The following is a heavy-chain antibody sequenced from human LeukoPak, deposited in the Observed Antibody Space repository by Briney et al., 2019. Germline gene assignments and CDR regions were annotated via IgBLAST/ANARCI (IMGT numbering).Heavy chain of an antibody. Sequence: SETLSLTCAVYGESFSGIYWTWIRQSPGKGLEWIGEINHSGSTNYNPSLKSRVTISVDTSKNQFSLNLTSVTAADTAVYYCARGGYSYRWGQGTLVTVSS. CDR1: GESFSGIY. CDR3: ARGGYSYR. D-gene: IGHD5-18*01. J-gene: IGHJ4*02. V-gene: IGHV4-34*01. CDR2: INHSGST.